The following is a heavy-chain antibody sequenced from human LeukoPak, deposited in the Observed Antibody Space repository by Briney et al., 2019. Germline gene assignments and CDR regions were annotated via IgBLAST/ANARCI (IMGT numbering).Heavy chain of an antibody. D-gene: IGHD2-2*01. CDR2: IYYSGST. J-gene: IGHJ4*02. V-gene: IGHV4-59*08. CDR3: ARHDIIVVVPAALDY. CDR1: GGSISSYC. Sequence: PSETLSLTCTVSGGSISSYCWSWIRQPPGKGLEWIGYIYYSGSTNYNPSLKSRVTISVDTSKNQFSLKLSSVTAADTAVYYCARHDIIVVVPAALDYWGQGTLVTVSS.